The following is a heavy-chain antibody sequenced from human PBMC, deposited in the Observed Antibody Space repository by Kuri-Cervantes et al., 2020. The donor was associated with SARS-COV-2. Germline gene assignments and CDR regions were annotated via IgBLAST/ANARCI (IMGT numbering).Heavy chain of an antibody. V-gene: IGHV1-69*02. D-gene: IGHD3-3*01. CDR3: ARGLTHYDFWSGLYYYYYMDV. CDR2: IIPILGIA. CDR1: GGTFSSYT. J-gene: IGHJ6*03. Sequence: SVKVSCKASGGTFSSYTISWVRQAPGRGLEWMGRIIPILGIANYAQKFQGRVTMTRNTSISTAYMELSSLRSEDTAVYYCARGLTHYDFWSGLYYYYYMDVWGKGTTVTVSS.